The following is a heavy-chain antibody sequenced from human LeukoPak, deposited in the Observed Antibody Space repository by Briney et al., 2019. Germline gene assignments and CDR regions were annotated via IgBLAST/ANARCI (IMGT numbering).Heavy chain of an antibody. CDR1: GGSFSGYY. V-gene: IGHV4-34*01. D-gene: IGHD3-10*01. J-gene: IGHJ4*02. Sequence: SETLSLTCAVYGGSFSGYYWSWIRQPPGKGLEWIGEINHSGSTNYNPSLKSRVTISVDTSKNQFSLKLSSVTAADTAVYYCARGPYYYGSKSFDYWGQGTLVTVSS. CDR2: INHSGST. CDR3: ARGPYYYGSKSFDY.